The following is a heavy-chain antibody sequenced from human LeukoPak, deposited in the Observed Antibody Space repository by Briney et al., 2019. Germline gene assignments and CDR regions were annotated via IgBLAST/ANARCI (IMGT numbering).Heavy chain of an antibody. J-gene: IGHJ4*02. V-gene: IGHV3-23*01. D-gene: IGHD3-10*01. CDR2: MGGSDGAT. CDR3: AKGEFYYGLPSYYSD. Sequence: GGSLRLSCAASGFTFSSYAMSWVRQAPGKGLEWVPTMGGSDGATYYADSVKGRFTISRDNSKNTLYLQMNSLRADDTAIYSCAKGEFYYGLPSYYSDWGLGTLVTVSS. CDR1: GFTFSSYA.